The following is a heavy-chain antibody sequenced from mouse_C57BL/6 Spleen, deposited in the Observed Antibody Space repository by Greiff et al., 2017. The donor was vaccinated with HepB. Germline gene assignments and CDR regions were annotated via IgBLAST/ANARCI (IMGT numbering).Heavy chain of an antibody. CDR1: GYTFTSYW. J-gene: IGHJ3*01. CDR2: IYPGNSDT. Sequence: EVQLQQSGTVLARPGASVKMSCKTSGYTFTSYWMHWVKQRPGQGLEWIGSIYPGNSDTSYNQKFKGKTKLTAVTSASTAYMELSSLTNEDSAVYDGTRWDYDYDGNAYWGQGTLVTVSA. CDR3: TRWDYDYDGNAY. V-gene: IGHV1-5*01. D-gene: IGHD2-4*01.